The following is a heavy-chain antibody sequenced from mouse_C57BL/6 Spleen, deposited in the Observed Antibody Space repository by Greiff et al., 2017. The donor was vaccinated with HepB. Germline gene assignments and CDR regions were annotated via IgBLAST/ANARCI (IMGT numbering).Heavy chain of an antibody. Sequence: QVQLQQPGAELVRPGPSVKLSCKASGYTFTSYWMHWVKQRPGQGLEWIGVIDPSDSYTNYNQKFKGKATLTVDTSSSTAYMQLSSLTSEDSAVYYCARSLIYYYGSSYGYAMDDWGQGTSVTVSS. V-gene: IGHV1-59*01. J-gene: IGHJ4*01. CDR3: ARSLIYYYGSSYGYAMDD. CDR1: GYTFTSYW. D-gene: IGHD1-1*01. CDR2: IDPSDSYT.